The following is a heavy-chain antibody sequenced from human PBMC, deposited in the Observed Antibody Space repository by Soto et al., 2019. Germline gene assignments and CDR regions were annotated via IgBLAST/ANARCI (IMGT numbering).Heavy chain of an antibody. CDR1: GYTLTELS. D-gene: IGHD3-3*02. CDR3: ATYPFLYQGAFDI. V-gene: IGHV1-24*01. CDR2: FDPEDGET. J-gene: IGHJ3*02. Sequence: ASVKVSCKVSGYTLTELSMHWVRQAPGKGLEWMGGFDPEDGETIYAQKFQGRVTMTEDTSTDTAYTELSSLRSEDTAVYYCATYPFLYQGAFDILGQGTMVTVSS.